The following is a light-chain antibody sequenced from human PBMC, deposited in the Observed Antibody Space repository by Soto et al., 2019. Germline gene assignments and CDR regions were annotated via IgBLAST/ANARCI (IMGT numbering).Light chain of an antibody. Sequence: EIVMTQSPATLSLSPGERATLSCRASQSVYSNLAWYQQKPGQTPRLLIYESSTRATGIPARFSGGGSGTEFTLTISSLQSEHFADYFCQQYQSWSLTFGGGTKVEIK. CDR1: QSVYSN. V-gene: IGKV3-15*01. J-gene: IGKJ4*01. CDR2: ESS. CDR3: QQYQSWSLT.